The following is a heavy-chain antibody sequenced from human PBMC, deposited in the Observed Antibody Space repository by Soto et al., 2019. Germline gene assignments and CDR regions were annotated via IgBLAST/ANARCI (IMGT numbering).Heavy chain of an antibody. CDR2: ISGSGGGT. V-gene: IGHV3-23*01. Sequence: PGGSLRLSCAASGFTFSSCAMGWVRQAPGKGLEWVSLISGSGGGTYYADSVKGRFTISRDNSKNTLYLQMNSLRAEDTAVFYCAKHLSNGSPDYWGQGTLVTVSS. D-gene: IGHD2-15*01. CDR1: GFTFSSCA. CDR3: AKHLSNGSPDY. J-gene: IGHJ4*02.